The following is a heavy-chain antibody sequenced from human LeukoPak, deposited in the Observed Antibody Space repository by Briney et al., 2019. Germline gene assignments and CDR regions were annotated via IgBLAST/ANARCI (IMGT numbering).Heavy chain of an antibody. CDR2: ISSSSSYI. J-gene: IGHJ4*02. D-gene: IGHD3-22*01. CDR3: ARDDADDSSGYYYL. Sequence: GGSLRLSCAASGFTFSSYSMNWVRQAPGKGLEWVSSISSSSSYIYYADSVKGRFTISRDNAKNSLYLQMNSLRAEDTAVYYCARDDADDSSGYYYLWGQGTLVTVSS. CDR1: GFTFSSYS. V-gene: IGHV3-21*01.